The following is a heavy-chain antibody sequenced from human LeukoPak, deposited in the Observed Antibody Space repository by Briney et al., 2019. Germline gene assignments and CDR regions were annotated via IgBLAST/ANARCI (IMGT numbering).Heavy chain of an antibody. CDR3: ARWEGVGATRSGAFDI. Sequence: GSSVKVSCKASGGTFISYAISWVRQAPGQGLEWMGGIIPIFGTANYAQKFQGRVTITADKSTSTAYMELSSLRSEDTAVYYCARWEGVGATRSGAFDIWGQGTMVTVSS. V-gene: IGHV1-69*06. CDR2: IIPIFGTA. CDR1: GGTFISYA. D-gene: IGHD1-26*01. J-gene: IGHJ3*02.